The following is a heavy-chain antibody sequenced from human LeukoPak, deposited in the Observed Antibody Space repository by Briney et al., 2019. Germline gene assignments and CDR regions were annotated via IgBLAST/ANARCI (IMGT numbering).Heavy chain of an antibody. Sequence: SETLSLTCTVSGGSISSSSYYWGWIRQPPGKGREWIGSIYYIGSTYYNPSLKSRVTISVDTSKNQFSLKLRFVTGADTAMYYCATLSLRSHYDPDYWGQGTLVTVSS. CDR1: GGSISSSSYY. D-gene: IGHD1-26*01. J-gene: IGHJ4*02. V-gene: IGHV4-39*01. CDR3: ATLSLRSHYDPDY. CDR2: IYYIGST.